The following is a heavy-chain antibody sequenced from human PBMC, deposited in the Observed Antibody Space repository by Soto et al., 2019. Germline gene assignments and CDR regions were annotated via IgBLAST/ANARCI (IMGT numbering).Heavy chain of an antibody. D-gene: IGHD3-22*01. V-gene: IGHV3-30-3*01. CDR2: ISYDGSNK. CDR3: ARDYYDSSGYFNWFDP. J-gene: IGHJ5*02. Sequence: PGGSLRLSCAASGFTFSSYAMHWVRQAPGKGLEWVAVISYDGSNKYYADSVKGRFTISRDNSKNTLYLQMNSLRAEDTAVYYCARDYYDSSGYFNWFDPWGQGTLVTVSS. CDR1: GFTFSSYA.